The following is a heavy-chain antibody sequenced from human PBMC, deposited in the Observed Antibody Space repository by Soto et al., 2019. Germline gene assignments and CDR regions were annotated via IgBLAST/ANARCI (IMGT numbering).Heavy chain of an antibody. CDR2: IYESGRT. CDR1: GASISTGGYS. CDR3: ARGDRYSGSFSDYFDP. D-gene: IGHD1-26*01. J-gene: IGHJ5*02. Sequence: SETLSLTCIVSGASISTGGYSWSWIRQPPGKGPEWIGYIYESGRTYYKPSLKSRASISMDKSRSQFSVRLTSVTAADTAVYFCARGDRYSGSFSDYFDPWGQGTLVTVSS. V-gene: IGHV4-30-2*01.